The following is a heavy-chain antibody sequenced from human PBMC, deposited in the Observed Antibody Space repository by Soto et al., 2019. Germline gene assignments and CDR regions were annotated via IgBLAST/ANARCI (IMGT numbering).Heavy chain of an antibody. D-gene: IGHD5-12*01. CDR2: ISYDGSNK. Sequence: PGGSLRLSCAASGFTFSSYAMHWVRQAPGKGLEWVAVISYDGSNKYYADSVKGRFTISRDNSKNTLYLQMNSLRAEDTAVYYCARDGEGKEMATEKGFDYWGQGTLVTVSS. V-gene: IGHV3-30-3*01. J-gene: IGHJ4*02. CDR3: ARDGEGKEMATEKGFDY. CDR1: GFTFSSYA.